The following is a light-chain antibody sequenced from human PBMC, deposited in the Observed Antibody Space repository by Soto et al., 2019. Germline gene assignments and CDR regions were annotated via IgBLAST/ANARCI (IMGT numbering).Light chain of an antibody. CDR2: EVS. CDR1: SSDVGGYNY. J-gene: IGLJ2*01. CDR3: TSYTSGSTSVV. Sequence: QSALTQPASVSGSPGQSITISCTGTSSDVGGYNYVSWYQQHPGKAPKLMIFEVSNRPSGVSNRFSGSKSGNTASLTISGLQAEDEADYYCTSYTSGSTSVVFGGGTKLTVL. V-gene: IGLV2-14*01.